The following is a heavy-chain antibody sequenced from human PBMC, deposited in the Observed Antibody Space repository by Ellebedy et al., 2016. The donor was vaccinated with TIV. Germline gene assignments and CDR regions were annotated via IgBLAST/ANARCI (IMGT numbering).Heavy chain of an antibody. J-gene: IGHJ6*02. CDR1: GGSFSGYY. V-gene: IGHV4-34*09. CDR3: ARERGGYGMDV. CDR2: IYYSGST. Sequence: SETLSLXXAVYGGSFSGYYWSWIRQHPGKGLEWIGYIYYSGSTNYNPSLKSRVTIAVDTSKNQFSLKLTSVITADTAVYYCARERGGYGMDVWGQGTTVTVSS.